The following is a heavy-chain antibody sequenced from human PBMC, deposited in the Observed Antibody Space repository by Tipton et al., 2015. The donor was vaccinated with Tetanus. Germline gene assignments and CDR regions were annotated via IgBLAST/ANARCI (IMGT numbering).Heavy chain of an antibody. CDR1: GFTVSSNF. CDR3: TRTISNDYFAA. V-gene: IGHV3-53*01. D-gene: IGHD3-16*01. CDR2: IYSGGTT. J-gene: IGHJ1*01. Sequence: SLRLSCAASGFTVSSNFMSWVRQAPGEGLEWVSIIYSGGTTYYEESVKGRFTISRDNSRNTLYLQMSSLRVEDTAVYYCTRTISNDYFAAWGQGTLVTVSS.